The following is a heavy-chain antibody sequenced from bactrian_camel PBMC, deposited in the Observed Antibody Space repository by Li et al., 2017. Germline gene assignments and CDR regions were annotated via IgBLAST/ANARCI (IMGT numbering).Heavy chain of an antibody. J-gene: IGHJ4*01. Sequence: HVQLVESGGDSVQAGGSLRLSCTSDSLTYSSNCMAWFRQVPGKEREGVAAIYRHGDFTYYGDSVRGRLTIAQDNAKTTAYLQMTSLKPEDTAVYYCAADPSRELWVGYPPYKYWGQGTQVTVS. CDR3: AADPSRELWVGYPPYKY. D-gene: IGHD5*01. CDR2: IYRHGDFT. V-gene: IGHV3S6*01. CDR1: SLTYSSNC.